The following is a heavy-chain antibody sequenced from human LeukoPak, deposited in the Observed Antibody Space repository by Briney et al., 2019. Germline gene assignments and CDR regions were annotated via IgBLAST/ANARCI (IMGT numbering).Heavy chain of an antibody. Sequence: SETLSLTCTVSGGSISSGDYYWSWIRQPPGKGLEWIGYIYYSGSTYYNPSLKSRVTISVDTSKNQFSLKLSSVTAADTAVYYCARVVTSDYYYYYMDVWGKGTTVTVSS. D-gene: IGHD5-18*01. V-gene: IGHV4-30-4*08. CDR3: ARVVTSDYYYYYMDV. CDR1: GGSISSGDYY. J-gene: IGHJ6*03. CDR2: IYYSGST.